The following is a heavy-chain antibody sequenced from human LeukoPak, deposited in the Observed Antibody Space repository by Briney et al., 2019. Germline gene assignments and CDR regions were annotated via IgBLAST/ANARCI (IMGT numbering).Heavy chain of an antibody. Sequence: SETLSLTCTVSGGSISSSSYYWSWIRQPAGKGLEWIGRIYTSGSTNYNPSLKSRVTMSVDTSKNQFSLKLSSVTAADTAVYYCAREPYNWKRYNFDYWGQGTLVTVSS. CDR3: AREPYNWKRYNFDY. CDR1: GGSISSSSYY. V-gene: IGHV4-61*02. D-gene: IGHD1-20*01. CDR2: IYTSGST. J-gene: IGHJ4*02.